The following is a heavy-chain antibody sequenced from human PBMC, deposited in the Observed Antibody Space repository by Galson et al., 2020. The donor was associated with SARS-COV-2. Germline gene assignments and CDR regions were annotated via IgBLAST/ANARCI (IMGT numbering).Heavy chain of an antibody. CDR2: IYYSGST. CDR1: GGSISSYY. J-gene: IGHJ6*03. CDR3: ARTSLDYQPPEYYMGV. V-gene: IGHV4-59*08. Sequence: SETLSLTCTVSGGSISSYYWSWIRQPPGQGLEWIGYIYYSGSTNYNPSLKSRVTISVATSKNQFSLKLSSVTAADTAVYYCARTSLDYQPPEYYMGVWGKGTAVGVSS. D-gene: IGHD2-2*01.